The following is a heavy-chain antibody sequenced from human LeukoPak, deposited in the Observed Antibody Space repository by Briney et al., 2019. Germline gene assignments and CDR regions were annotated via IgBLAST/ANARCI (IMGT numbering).Heavy chain of an antibody. CDR1: GFTFSSYW. V-gene: IGHV3-74*01. J-gene: IGHJ4*02. CDR3: ARVGSRGDTAQLIDY. Sequence: SGGSLRLSCAASGFTFSSYWMHRVRQAPGKGLVWVSRINTDGSSTSYADSVKGRFTISRDNAKNTLYLQMNSLRAEDTAVYYCARVGSRGDTAQLIDYWGQGTLVTVSS. D-gene: IGHD5-18*01. CDR2: INTDGSST.